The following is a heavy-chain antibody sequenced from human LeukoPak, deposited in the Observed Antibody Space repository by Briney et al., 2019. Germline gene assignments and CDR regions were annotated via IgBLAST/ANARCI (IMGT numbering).Heavy chain of an antibody. CDR2: ISAYNGNT. Sequence: ASVTVSCKGSGYTFTCCGISWVRPAPGQGLEWMGWISAYNGNTNYAQKLQGRVTMTTDTSTSTAYMELRSLRSDDTAVYYCARDRYCTNGVCPVYYYYGMDVWGQVTTVTVSS. D-gene: IGHD2-8*01. CDR3: ARDRYCTNGVCPVYYYYGMDV. CDR1: GYTFTCCG. V-gene: IGHV1-18*01. J-gene: IGHJ6*02.